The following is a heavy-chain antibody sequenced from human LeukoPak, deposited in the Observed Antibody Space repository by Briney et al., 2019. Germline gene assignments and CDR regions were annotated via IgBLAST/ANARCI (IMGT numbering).Heavy chain of an antibody. CDR1: GGSISSYY. CDR2: VHYSGSI. V-gene: IGHV4-59*01. CDR3: AGGYSYGSTYYYMDV. Sequence: SETLSLTCTVSGGSISSYYWSWIRQPPGKGLEWIGYVHYSGSINYNPSLKSRVTISVDTSKNQFSLKLSAVTAADTAVYYCAGGYSYGSTYYYMDVWGKGTTVTISS. D-gene: IGHD5-18*01. J-gene: IGHJ6*03.